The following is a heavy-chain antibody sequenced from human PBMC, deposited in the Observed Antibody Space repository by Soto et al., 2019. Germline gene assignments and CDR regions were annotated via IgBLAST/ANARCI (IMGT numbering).Heavy chain of an antibody. CDR3: ARVQRKYYDYVWGSSSSGMDV. CDR1: GFTFSSYA. V-gene: IGHV3-30-3*01. CDR2: ISYDGSNK. D-gene: IGHD3-16*01. Sequence: QVQLVESGGGVVQPGRSLRLSCAASGFTFSSYAMHWVRQAPGKGLEWVAVISYDGSNKYYADSVKGRFTISRDNSKNTLYLQMNSLRAEDTAVYYCARVQRKYYDYVWGSSSSGMDVWGQGTTVTVSS. J-gene: IGHJ6*02.